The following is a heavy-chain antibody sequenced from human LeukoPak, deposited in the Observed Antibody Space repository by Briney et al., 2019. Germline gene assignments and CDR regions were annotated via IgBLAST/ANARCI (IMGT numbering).Heavy chain of an antibody. D-gene: IGHD2-15*01. CDR1: GFTFSDYY. CDR3: ARGFSVVVVAAAY. V-gene: IGHV3-11*06. Sequence: PGGSLRLSCAASGFTFSDYYMSWIRQAPGKGLEWVSYISSSSYTNYADSVKGRFTISRDNAKNSLYLQMNSLRAEDTAVYYCARGFSVVVVAAAYWGQGTLVTVSS. CDR2: ISSSSYT. J-gene: IGHJ4*02.